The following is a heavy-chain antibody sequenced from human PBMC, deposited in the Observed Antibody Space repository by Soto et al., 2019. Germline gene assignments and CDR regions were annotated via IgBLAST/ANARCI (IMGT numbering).Heavy chain of an antibody. J-gene: IGHJ3*02. CDR2: FDPEDGET. D-gene: IGHD6-6*01. CDR1: GYTLTELS. V-gene: IGHV1-24*01. Sequence: AASVKVSCKVSGYTLTELSMHWVRQAPGKGLEWMGGFDPEDGETIYAQKFQGRVTMTEDTSTDTAYMELSSLRSEDTAVYYCATVGSSSPHDAFDIWGQGTMVTVSS. CDR3: ATVGSSSPHDAFDI.